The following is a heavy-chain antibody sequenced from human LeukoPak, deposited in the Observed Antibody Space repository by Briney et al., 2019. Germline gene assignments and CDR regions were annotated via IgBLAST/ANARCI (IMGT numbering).Heavy chain of an antibody. J-gene: IGHJ4*02. CDR1: GGSFSGYY. CDR2: INHSGST. CDR3: ARIFYDFWSGSKLFDY. V-gene: IGHV4-34*01. Sequence: SETLSLTCAVYGGSFSGYYWSWIRQPPGKGLEWIGEINHSGSTNYNPSLKSRVTISVDTSKNQFSLKLSSVTAADTAVYYCARIFYDFWSGSKLFDYWGQGTLVTVSS. D-gene: IGHD3-3*01.